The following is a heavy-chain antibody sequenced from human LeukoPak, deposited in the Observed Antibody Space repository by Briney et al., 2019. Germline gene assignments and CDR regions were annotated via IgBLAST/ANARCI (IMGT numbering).Heavy chain of an antibody. CDR2: ISGSGGST. Sequence: GGSLRLSCAASGFTFRSYAMSWVRQAPGKGLEWVSAISGSGGSTYYADSVKGRFTISRDNSKNTLYLQMNSLRAEDTAVYYCVWCSSTSCYKYGMDVWGQGATVTVSS. J-gene: IGHJ6*02. D-gene: IGHD2-2*02. CDR3: VWCSSTSCYKYGMDV. V-gene: IGHV3-23*01. CDR1: GFTFRSYA.